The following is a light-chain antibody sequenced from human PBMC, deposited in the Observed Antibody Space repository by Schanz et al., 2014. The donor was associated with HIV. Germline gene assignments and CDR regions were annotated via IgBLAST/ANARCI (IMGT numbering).Light chain of an antibody. J-gene: IGLJ3*02. V-gene: IGLV1-44*01. CDR2: ATY. Sequence: QSVLTQPPSASGTPGQRVTISCSGSSSTFRSNAVNWYQQLPGTGPKLLIYATYNRPSGVPDRVSGSRSGTSASLAISGLQSQDEADYYCATWVDSLNGWVFGGGTKLTVL. CDR1: SSTFRSNA. CDR3: ATWVDSLNGWV.